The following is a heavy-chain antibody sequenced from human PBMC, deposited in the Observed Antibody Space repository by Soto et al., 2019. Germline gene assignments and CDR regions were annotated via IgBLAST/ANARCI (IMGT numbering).Heavy chain of an antibody. Sequence: SETLSLTCTVSGGSVSSGSYYWSWIRQPPGKGLEWIGYIYYSGSTNYNPSLKSRVTISVDTSKNQFSLKLSSVTAADTAVYYCATQYYYGSGSRYYGMDVWGQGTTVTVSS. CDR2: IYYSGST. CDR3: ATQYYYGSGSRYYGMDV. V-gene: IGHV4-61*01. J-gene: IGHJ6*02. CDR1: GGSVSSGSYY. D-gene: IGHD3-10*01.